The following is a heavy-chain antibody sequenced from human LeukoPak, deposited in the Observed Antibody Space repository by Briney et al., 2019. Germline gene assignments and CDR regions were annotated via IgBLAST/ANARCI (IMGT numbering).Heavy chain of an antibody. CDR3: AQGTSNWANFDY. CDR2: IYYTGST. V-gene: IGHV4-59*01. D-gene: IGHD4-11*01. J-gene: IGHJ4*02. Sequence: SETPSLTCTVSGDSISSSYWSWIRQPPGKGLEWIGFIYYTGSTNYNPSLKSRVTISVGASKNEFSLKLSSVTAADTAVYYCAQGTSNWANFDYWGQGTLVTVSS. CDR1: GDSISSSY.